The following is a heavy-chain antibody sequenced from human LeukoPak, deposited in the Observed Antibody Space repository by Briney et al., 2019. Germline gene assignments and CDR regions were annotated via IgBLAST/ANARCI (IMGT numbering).Heavy chain of an antibody. CDR2: IRYDGSNK. J-gene: IGHJ3*02. CDR1: GFTFSDYW. Sequence: GGSLRLSCAASGFTFSDYWMHWVRQAPGKGLEWVAFIRYDGSNKYYADSVKGRFTISRDNSKNTLYLQMNSLRAEDTAVYYCAKGYSSGLGDAFDIWGQGTMVTVSS. CDR3: AKGYSSGLGDAFDI. D-gene: IGHD6-25*01. V-gene: IGHV3-30*02.